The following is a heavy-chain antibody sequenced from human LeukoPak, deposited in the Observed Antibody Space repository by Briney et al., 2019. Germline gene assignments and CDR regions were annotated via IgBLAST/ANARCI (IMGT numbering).Heavy chain of an antibody. CDR2: INHSGST. Sequence: PSETLSLTCAVYGGSFSGYYWSWIRQPPGKGLEWIGEINHSGSTNYNPSLKSRVTISVVTSKNQFSLKLSSVTAADTAVYYCARLTGTVDYWGQGTLVTVSS. J-gene: IGHJ4*02. V-gene: IGHV4-34*01. CDR3: ARLTGTVDY. D-gene: IGHD1/OR15-1a*01. CDR1: GGSFSGYY.